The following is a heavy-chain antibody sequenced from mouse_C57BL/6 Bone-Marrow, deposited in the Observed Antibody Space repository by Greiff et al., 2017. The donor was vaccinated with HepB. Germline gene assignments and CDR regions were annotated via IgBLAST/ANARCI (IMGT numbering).Heavy chain of an antibody. V-gene: IGHV5-4*03. CDR1: GFTFSSYA. CDR2: ISDGGSYT. D-gene: IGHD2-1*01. J-gene: IGHJ4*01. CDR3: ARREGNYLYYAMDY. Sequence: EVKVVESGGGLVKPGGSLKLSCAASGFTFSSYAMSLVRQTPEKRLEWVATISDGGSYTYYPDNVKGRFTISRDNAKNNLYLQMSHLKSEDTAMYYCARREGNYLYYAMDYWGQGTSVTVSS.